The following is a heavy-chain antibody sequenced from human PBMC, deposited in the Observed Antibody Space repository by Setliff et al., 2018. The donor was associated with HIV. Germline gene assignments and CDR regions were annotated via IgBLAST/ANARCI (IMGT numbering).Heavy chain of an antibody. CDR3: ASYRKAERWLQLGGNFDY. CDR1: GGSISSSSYF. V-gene: IGHV4-39*01. J-gene: IGHJ4*02. D-gene: IGHD5-12*01. Sequence: SETLSLTCTVSGGSISSSSYFWGWIRQPPGKGLEWIGSIYYSGSTYYNPSLKSRVTISVDTSKNQFSLKLSSVTAADTAVYYCASYRKAERWLQLGGNFDYWGQGTLVTVSS. CDR2: IYYSGST.